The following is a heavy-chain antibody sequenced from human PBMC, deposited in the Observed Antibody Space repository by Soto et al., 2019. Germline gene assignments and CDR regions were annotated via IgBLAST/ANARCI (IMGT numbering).Heavy chain of an antibody. CDR1: GYIFTSYW. J-gene: IGHJ4*02. D-gene: IGHD1-7*01. CDR2: IYPGDSDT. Sequence: GESLKISCNGSGYIFTSYWIGWVRQMPGKGLEWMGIIYPGDSDTRYSPSFQGQVTISADKSISAAYLQWSSLKASDTAMYYCARPSRITGTIDYWGQGTLVTVSS. CDR3: ARPSRITGTIDY. V-gene: IGHV5-51*01.